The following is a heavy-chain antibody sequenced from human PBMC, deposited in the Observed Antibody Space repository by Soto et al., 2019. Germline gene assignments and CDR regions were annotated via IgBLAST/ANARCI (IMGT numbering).Heavy chain of an antibody. J-gene: IGHJ4*02. V-gene: IGHV3-33*01. D-gene: IGHD2-15*01. CDR1: GFSFRSYG. CDR2: IWYDGSKK. CDR3: ARDNGPCRGGTCPSEIDF. Sequence: GGSLRLSCAASGFSFRSYGMHWVRQSPGKGLEWVATIWYDGSKKYYGESVKGRFSVSRDNSKSTLDLQMNSLRVEDTGVYYCARDNGPCRGGTCPSEIDFWGQGALVTVSS.